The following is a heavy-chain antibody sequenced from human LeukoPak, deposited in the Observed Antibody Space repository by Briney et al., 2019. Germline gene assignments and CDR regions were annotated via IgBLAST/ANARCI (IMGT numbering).Heavy chain of an antibody. Sequence: PGKSLRLSCAASGFTLSNYGMHWVRQAPGKGLEWVALIWSDGSSQYYADSVKGRFTISRDNSNNTQFLQMNSLRAEDTAVYYCAKDRGSRIYDGFTWFDPWGQGTLVTVSS. CDR2: IWSDGSSQ. CDR3: AKDRGSRIYDGFTWFDP. V-gene: IGHV3-33*06. CDR1: GFTLSNYG. D-gene: IGHD2-21*01. J-gene: IGHJ5*02.